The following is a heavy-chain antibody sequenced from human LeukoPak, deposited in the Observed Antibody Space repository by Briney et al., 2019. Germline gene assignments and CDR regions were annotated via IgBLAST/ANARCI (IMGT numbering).Heavy chain of an antibody. CDR1: GYIFSTYW. CDR3: ARSTWATGGDY. Sequence: GESLKISCKGSGYIFSTYWIGWARQMPGKGLEWMGIMYPDASDIRYSPSFQGQVTFSADKSISTAYLQWSSLKASDTAMYYCARSTWATGGDYWGQGTLVTVSS. D-gene: IGHD1-1*01. V-gene: IGHV5-51*01. J-gene: IGHJ4*02. CDR2: MYPDASDI.